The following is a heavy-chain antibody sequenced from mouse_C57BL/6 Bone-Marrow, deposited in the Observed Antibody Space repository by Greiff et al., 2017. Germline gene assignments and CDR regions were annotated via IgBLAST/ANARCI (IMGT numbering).Heavy chain of an antibody. Sequence: QVQLQQPGAELVKPGASVKLSCKASGYTFTSYWMHWVKQRPGQGLEWIGMIHPNSGSTNYNEKFKSKATLTVDKSSSTAYMQLSSLTSEDSAVYDYARKSPLYYYGSSAWFAYWGQGTLVTVSA. CDR2: IHPNSGST. D-gene: IGHD1-1*01. J-gene: IGHJ3*01. CDR3: ARKSPLYYYGSSAWFAY. CDR1: GYTFTSYW. V-gene: IGHV1-64*01.